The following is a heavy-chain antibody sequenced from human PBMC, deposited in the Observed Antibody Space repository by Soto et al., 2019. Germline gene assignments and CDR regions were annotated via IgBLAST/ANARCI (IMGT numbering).Heavy chain of an antibody. CDR3: ARVSGWGYYGSGPNSDYYGMDV. CDR2: FILILGIA. J-gene: IGHJ6*02. CDR1: EATSAGLP. V-gene: IGHV1-69*02. D-gene: IGHD3-10*01. Sequence: QVQLVQSGAGWKNLGSRLKVSSRPSEATSAGLPTAWCDRPPGKGLGGWEGFILILGIANSAQKFQGRVTITADKSTSTAYMELSSLRSEDTAVYYCARVSGWGYYGSGPNSDYYGMDVWGQGTTVTVSS.